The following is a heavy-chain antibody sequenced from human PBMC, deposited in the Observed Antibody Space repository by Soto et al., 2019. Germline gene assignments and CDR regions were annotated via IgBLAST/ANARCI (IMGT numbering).Heavy chain of an antibody. Sequence: GASVKVSCKASGYTFTTYFLHWVRQAPGQGLEWLGWIYPDSGGTNYAQKFQGRVTMTRDTSINTAYMELSRLTSDDTGVYYCARECQRVTDYLGQGTLVTVCS. CDR1: GYTFTTYF. CDR3: ARECQRVTDY. J-gene: IGHJ4*02. CDR2: IYPDSGGT. D-gene: IGHD2-2*01. V-gene: IGHV1-2*02.